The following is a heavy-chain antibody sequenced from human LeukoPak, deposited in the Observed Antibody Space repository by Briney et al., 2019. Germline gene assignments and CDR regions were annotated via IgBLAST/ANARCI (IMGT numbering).Heavy chain of an antibody. V-gene: IGHV3-7*01. CDR2: ISKDGNEI. CDR1: GLSLSNFW. J-gene: IGHJ4*02. D-gene: IGHD1-1*01. CDR3: VTDGDKWNDFEY. Sequence: GGSLRLSCAASGLSLSNFWMHWVRQAPGKGLEWVAIISKDGNEIKYVDSVKGRFTLSSDNAKNSAYLQMNSLRTEDTGLYYCVTDGDKWNDFEYWGQGTLVTVSS.